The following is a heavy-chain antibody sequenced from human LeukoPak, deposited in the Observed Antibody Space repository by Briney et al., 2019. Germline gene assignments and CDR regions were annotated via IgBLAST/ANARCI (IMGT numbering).Heavy chain of an antibody. D-gene: IGHD1-26*01. CDR3: ARDRVGATWRRFDY. CDR1: GGSISSGGYY. CDR2: IYYSGST. Sequence: SQTLSLTCTVSGGSISSGGYYWSWIRQHPGKGLEWIGYIYYSGSTYYNPSLKSRVTISVDTSKNQFSLKLSSVTAADTAVYYCARDRVGATWRRFDYSGQGTLVTVSS. J-gene: IGHJ4*02. V-gene: IGHV4-31*03.